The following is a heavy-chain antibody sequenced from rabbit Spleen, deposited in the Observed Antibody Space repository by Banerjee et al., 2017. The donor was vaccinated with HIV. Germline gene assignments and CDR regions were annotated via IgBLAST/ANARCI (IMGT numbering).Heavy chain of an antibody. CDR3: ARDTSSSFSSYGMDL. Sequence: QSLEESGGDLVKPGASLTLTCTASGFSFSSSYYMCWVRQAPGKGLEWIACIDTGSSGFTYFASWAKGRFTISKTSSTTVTLQMTSLTAADTATYFCARDTSSSFSSYGMDLWGQGTLVTVS. J-gene: IGHJ6*01. D-gene: IGHD1-1*01. V-gene: IGHV1S40*01. CDR1: GFSFSSSYY. CDR2: IDTGSSGFT.